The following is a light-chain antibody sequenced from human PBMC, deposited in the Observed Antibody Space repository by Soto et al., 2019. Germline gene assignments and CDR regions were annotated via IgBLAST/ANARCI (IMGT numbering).Light chain of an antibody. J-gene: IGLJ1*01. V-gene: IGLV4-69*01. CDR2: LNSDCSH. Sequence: QPVLTQSHSASASLGASVKLTCTLSSGHSSYAIAWHQQQPEKGPRYLMKLNSDCSHSKGDGIPDRCSGSSSGAERYLTISSLQSEDEADYYCQTWGTGIQVFGTGTKLTVL. CDR3: QTWGTGIQV. CDR1: SGHSSYA.